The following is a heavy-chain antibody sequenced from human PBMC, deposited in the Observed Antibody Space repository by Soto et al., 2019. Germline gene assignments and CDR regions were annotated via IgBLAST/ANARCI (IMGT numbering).Heavy chain of an antibody. D-gene: IGHD2-15*01. V-gene: IGHV4-59*01. Sequence: QVQLQESGPGLVKPSETLSLTCTVSSDSITNYYWSWIRQSPGKGLEWIGYIHDSGRSNYNPSLRDRVKISVETPKKQFSLKLNSVTAADTAVYYCARVGGTRGWYWGQGTLVTVSS. CDR1: SDSITNYY. CDR2: IHDSGRS. CDR3: ARVGGTRGWY. J-gene: IGHJ4*02.